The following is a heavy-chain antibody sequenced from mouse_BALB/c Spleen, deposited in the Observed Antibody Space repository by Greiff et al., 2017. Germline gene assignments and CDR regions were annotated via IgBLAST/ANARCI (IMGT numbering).Heavy chain of an antibody. V-gene: IGHV5-12-1*01. CDR2: ISSGGGST. CDR1: GFAFSSYD. J-gene: IGHJ3*01. CDR3: AIYDGYYAFAY. D-gene: IGHD2-3*01. Sequence: EVQLVESGGGLVKPGGSLKLSCAASGFAFSSYDMSWVRQTPEKRLEWVAYISSGGGSTYYPDTVKGRFTISRDNAKNTLYLQMSSLKSEDTAMYYCAIYDGYYAFAYWGQGTLVTVSA.